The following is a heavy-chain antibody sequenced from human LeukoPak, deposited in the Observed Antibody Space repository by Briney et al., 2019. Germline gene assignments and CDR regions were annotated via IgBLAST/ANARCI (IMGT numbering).Heavy chain of an antibody. V-gene: IGHV4-59*01. D-gene: IGHD3-10*01. CDR2: IYYGGST. CDR3: ARGGYGSGSYLGY. CDR1: GGSISTYY. J-gene: IGHJ4*02. Sequence: SETLSLTCTVSGGSISTYYWSWIRQPPGKGLEWIGFIYYGGSTNYNPSFKTRVTFSMDTSKNQFSLKLTSLTAADTAAYYCARGGYGSGSYLGYWGQGTLVTVSS.